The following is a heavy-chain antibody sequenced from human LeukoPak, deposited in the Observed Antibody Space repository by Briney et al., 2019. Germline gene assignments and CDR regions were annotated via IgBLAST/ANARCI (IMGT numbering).Heavy chain of an antibody. CDR3: AREIHSSGWYVDY. CDR2: IKEDGSET. V-gene: IGHV3-7*01. J-gene: IGHJ4*02. CDR1: GLTSSNYW. D-gene: IGHD6-19*01. Sequence: GGSLRLSCTASGLTSSNYWMSWVRQAPGKGLEWVANIKEDGSETYYVDSVKGRFTISRDNAKNSLYLQMNSLRAEDTAVYYCAREIHSSGWYVDYWGQGTLVTVSS.